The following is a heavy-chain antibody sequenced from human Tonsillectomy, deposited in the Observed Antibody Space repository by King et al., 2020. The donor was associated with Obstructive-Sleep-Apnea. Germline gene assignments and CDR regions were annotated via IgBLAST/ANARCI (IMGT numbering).Heavy chain of an antibody. Sequence: MQLQESGPGLVKPSETLSLTCTVSGGSISSSSYYWGWIRQTPGKGLGWIGSIYYSGSTHYNPSLKRRVTISEDMSKNQLSLNLSSVTAADTAMYYCAGEGRWLQFRGEESSGQGTLVTVSS. CDR1: GGSISSSSYY. D-gene: IGHD5-24*01. J-gene: IGHJ5*02. V-gene: IGHV4-39*07. CDR3: AGEGRWLQFRGEES. CDR2: IYYSGST.